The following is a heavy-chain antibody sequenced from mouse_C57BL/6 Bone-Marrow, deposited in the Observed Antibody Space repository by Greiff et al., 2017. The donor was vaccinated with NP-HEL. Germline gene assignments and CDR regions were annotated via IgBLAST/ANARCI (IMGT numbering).Heavy chain of an antibody. CDR3: ERLCSSGFFAY. Sequence: EVKLQQSGPVLVKPGASVKMSCKASGFTFTDYYMNWVKQSHGKSLEWIGVINPYNGGTSYNQKFKGKATLTVDKSSSTAYMELNSLTSEDSAVYYSERLCSSGFFAYWGQGTLVTVSA. V-gene: IGHV1-19*01. CDR2: INPYNGGT. D-gene: IGHD3-2*02. J-gene: IGHJ3*01. CDR1: GFTFTDYY.